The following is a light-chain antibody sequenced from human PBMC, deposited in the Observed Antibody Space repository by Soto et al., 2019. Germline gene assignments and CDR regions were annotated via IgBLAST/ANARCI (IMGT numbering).Light chain of an antibody. V-gene: IGKV3-15*01. Sequence: EIVMTQSPATLSVSPGERATLSCRASQSVSRNLAWYQQKPGQAPSLLISGASARATGVPARFSGSGSGTEFTLTISSLQSEDFAVYYCPHYNNWPFTFGQGNKLEI. CDR3: PHYNNWPFT. CDR2: GAS. J-gene: IGKJ2*01. CDR1: QSVSRN.